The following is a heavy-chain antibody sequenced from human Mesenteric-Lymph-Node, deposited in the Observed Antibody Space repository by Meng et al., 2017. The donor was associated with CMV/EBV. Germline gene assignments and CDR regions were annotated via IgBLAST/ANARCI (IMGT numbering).Heavy chain of an antibody. CDR2: ISAYNGNT. CDR1: GYTFTDSY. Sequence: ASVKVSCKASGYTFTDSYIHWVRQAPGQGLEWMGWISAYNGNTNYAQKLQGRVTMTTDTSTSTAYMELRSLRSDDTAVYYCARVHSSSWPDFDYWGQGTLVTVSS. D-gene: IGHD6-13*01. J-gene: IGHJ4*02. CDR3: ARVHSSSWPDFDY. V-gene: IGHV1-18*04.